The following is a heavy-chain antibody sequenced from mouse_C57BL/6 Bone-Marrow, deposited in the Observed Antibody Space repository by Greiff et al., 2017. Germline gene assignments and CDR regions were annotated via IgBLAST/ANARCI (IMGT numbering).Heavy chain of an antibody. D-gene: IGHD3-2*02. V-gene: IGHV1-26*01. CDR3: AEGGQLRLRFAY. CDR2: INPNHGGT. CDR1: GYTFTDYY. J-gene: IGHJ3*01. Sequence: EVQLQQSGPELVKPGASVKISCKASGYTFTDYYLTWVKQSPGKSLEWIGDINPNHGGTSYNQNFKGKATLAVDKSSSTAYMELRSLTSEDSAVYYCAEGGQLRLRFAYGGQGTLVTVSA.